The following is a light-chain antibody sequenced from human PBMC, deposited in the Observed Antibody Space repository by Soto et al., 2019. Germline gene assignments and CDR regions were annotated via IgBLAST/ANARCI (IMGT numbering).Light chain of an antibody. CDR2: GAS. J-gene: IGKJ1*01. CDR1: QDISHF. Sequence: IQMTQSPSSLSASIGDRVTLTCRASQDISHFLAWYQQRPGKVPTLLIYGASTLQSGVPSRFSGTGSGTDFTLTISSLQPEDVATYYCLKYNKDAPGMFGQGTKV. V-gene: IGKV1-27*01. CDR3: LKYNKDAPGM.